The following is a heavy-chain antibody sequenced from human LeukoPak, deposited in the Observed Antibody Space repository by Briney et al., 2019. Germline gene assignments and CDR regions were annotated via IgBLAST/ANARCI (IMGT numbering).Heavy chain of an antibody. J-gene: IGHJ3*02. CDR3: TTFPSGFDI. CDR1: GGSISSHY. CDR2: IKSKNDGGTT. Sequence: ETLSLTCTVSGGSISSHYWSWVRQAPGKGLEWVGRIKSKNDGGTTDYAAPVKGRVTISRDDSKNTLYLQMNSLKTEDTAVYYCTTFPSGFDIWGQGAMVTVSS. V-gene: IGHV3-15*01. D-gene: IGHD3-3*01.